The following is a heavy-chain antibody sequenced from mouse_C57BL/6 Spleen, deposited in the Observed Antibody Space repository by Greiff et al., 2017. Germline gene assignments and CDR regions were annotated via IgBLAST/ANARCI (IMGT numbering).Heavy chain of an antibody. CDR2: IDPSDSYT. CDR1: GYTFTSYW. CDR3: ARRRGFDY. V-gene: IGHV1-69*01. J-gene: IGHJ2*01. Sequence: QVQLQQPGAELVMPGASVKLSCKASGYTFTSYWMHWVKQRPGQGLEWIGEIDPSDSYTNYNQKFKGKSTLTVDKSSSTAYMQLSSLTSEDSAVXYCARRRGFDYWGQGTTLTVSS.